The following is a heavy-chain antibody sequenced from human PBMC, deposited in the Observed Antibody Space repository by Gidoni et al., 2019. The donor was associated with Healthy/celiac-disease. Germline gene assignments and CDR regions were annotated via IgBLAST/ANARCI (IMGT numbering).Heavy chain of an antibody. J-gene: IGHJ3*02. CDR1: GFAFSSYS. V-gene: IGHV3-21*01. D-gene: IGHD4-17*01. CDR3: ARAGLRDAFDI. Sequence: EVQLVASGGGMVKPGGSLRLSCAASGFAFSSYSMNWFRQAPGKGLEWVSSISSSSSYIYYADSVKGRFTISRDNAKNSLYLQMNSLRAEDTAVYYCARAGLRDAFDIWGQGTMVTVSS. CDR2: ISSSSSYI.